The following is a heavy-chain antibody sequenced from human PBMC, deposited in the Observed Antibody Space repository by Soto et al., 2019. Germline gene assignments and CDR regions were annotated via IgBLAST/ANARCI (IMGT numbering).Heavy chain of an antibody. CDR1: GFTFSSSA. Sequence: GGSLRLSCAGSGFTFSSSAMSWVRQAPEKRLEWVSGINLDDGGAFDAFYADPVKGRFTISRDTAENTVYLQMNSLRVEDTGVYFCATDSGRNYFQHWGQGTLVTVSS. J-gene: IGHJ1*01. CDR3: ATDSGRNYFQH. V-gene: IGHV3-23*01. CDR2: INLDDGGA. D-gene: IGHD3-10*01.